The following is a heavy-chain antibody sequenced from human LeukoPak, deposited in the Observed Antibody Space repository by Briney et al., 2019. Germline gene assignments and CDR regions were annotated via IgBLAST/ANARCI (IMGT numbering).Heavy chain of an antibody. D-gene: IGHD6-19*01. CDR1: GFSFDDYG. V-gene: IGHV3-20*04. J-gene: IGHJ4*02. Sequence: PGGSLRLSCAASGFSFDDYGMSWVRQVPGKGLEWVSGINWNGGNTGYAASVKGRFTISRDNANNSLYLQTNSLRAEDTALYYCARDISGWYGPDYWGPGTLVTVSS. CDR3: ARDISGWYGPDY. CDR2: INWNGGNT.